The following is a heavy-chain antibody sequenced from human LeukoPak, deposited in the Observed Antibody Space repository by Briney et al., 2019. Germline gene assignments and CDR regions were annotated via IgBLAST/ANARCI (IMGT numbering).Heavy chain of an antibody. CDR1: GFTFANTW. CDR3: TTDLGLTMIRGVIVY. Sequence: GGSLRLSCAASGFTFANTWMTWVRQAPGKGLEWVGRIKSKGDGETTDYAAPVKGRFSMSRDDSKATMYLQMYSLEAEDTAVYYCTTDLGLTMIRGVIVYWGQGALVTVSS. CDR2: IKSKGDGETT. D-gene: IGHD3-10*01. J-gene: IGHJ4*02. V-gene: IGHV3-15*01.